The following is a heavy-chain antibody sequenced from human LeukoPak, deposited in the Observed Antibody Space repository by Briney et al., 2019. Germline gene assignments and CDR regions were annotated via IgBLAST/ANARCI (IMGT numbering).Heavy chain of an antibody. V-gene: IGHV3-13*01. CDR2: IGTAGDT. D-gene: IGHD1-14*01. CDR1: GFTFSSYD. CDR3: ARAEPPYGGMDV. Sequence: GGSLRLSCAASGFTFSSYDMHWVRQATGKDLEWVSAIGTAGDTYYPGSVKGRFTISRENAKNSLYLQMNSLRAGDTAVYYCARAEPPYGGMDVWGQGTTVTVSS. J-gene: IGHJ6*02.